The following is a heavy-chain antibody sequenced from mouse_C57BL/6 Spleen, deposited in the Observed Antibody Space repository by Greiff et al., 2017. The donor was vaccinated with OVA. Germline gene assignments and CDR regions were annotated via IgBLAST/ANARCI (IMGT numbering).Heavy chain of an antibody. Sequence: QVHVKQSGAELVKPGASVKMSCKASGYTFTSYWITWVKQRPGQGLEWIGDIYPGSGSTNCNEKFKSKATLTVDTSSSTAYMQLSSLTSEDSAVYCGARTRYPRYFDVWGTGTTVTVSS. J-gene: IGHJ1*03. D-gene: IGHD2-12*01. CDR1: GYTFTSYW. CDR3: ARTRYPRYFDV. CDR2: IYPGSGST. V-gene: IGHV1-55*01.